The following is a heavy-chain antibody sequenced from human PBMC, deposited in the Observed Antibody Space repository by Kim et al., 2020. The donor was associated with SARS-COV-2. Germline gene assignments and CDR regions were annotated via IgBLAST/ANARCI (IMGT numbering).Heavy chain of an antibody. CDR3: ASVIASVDY. D-gene: IGHD1-26*01. Sequence: GGSLRLSCAASGFTFSNYSMHWVRQAPGKGLEWVSYISNSSSTIYYTDSVKGRFTISRDNAKNSLYLQMNSLRAEDTAVYYCASVIASVDYWDQGTPVT. CDR2: ISNSSSTI. CDR1: GFTFSNYS. J-gene: IGHJ4*02. V-gene: IGHV3-48*01.